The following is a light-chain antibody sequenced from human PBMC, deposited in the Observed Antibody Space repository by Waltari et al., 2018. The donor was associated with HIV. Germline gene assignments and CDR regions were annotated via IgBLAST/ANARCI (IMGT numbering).Light chain of an antibody. Sequence: QSVLTQPPSVSGAPGQRVTISCTGSSSNIGAGFEVHWYQQLPGTAPKLLVYDNTNRPSGVPDRVSGSKSGTSASLGITGLQSEDEADYYCQSYDSSLRGILFGGGTKLTVL. CDR2: DNT. CDR1: SSNIGAGFE. J-gene: IGLJ2*01. V-gene: IGLV1-40*01. CDR3: QSYDSSLRGIL.